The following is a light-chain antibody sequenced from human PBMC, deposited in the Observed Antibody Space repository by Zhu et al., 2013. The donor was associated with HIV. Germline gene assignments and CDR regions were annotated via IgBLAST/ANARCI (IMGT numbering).Light chain of an antibody. J-gene: IGKJ5*01. CDR2: GAS. Sequence: EIVLTQSPATLSLSPGERATLSCRASQSVDTNLGWYQQKPGQGPRLLIYGASTRATGIPDRFSGSGSGTDFTLTISSLQPEDFAIYYCQQYNSYPLTFGQGTRLEIK. CDR1: QSVDTN. CDR3: QQYNSYPLT. V-gene: IGKV3-15*01.